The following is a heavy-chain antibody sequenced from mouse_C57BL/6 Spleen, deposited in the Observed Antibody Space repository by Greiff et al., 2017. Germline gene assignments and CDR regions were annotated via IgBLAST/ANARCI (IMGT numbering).Heavy chain of an antibody. CDR3: ARYYGNYGGAMDY. D-gene: IGHD2-1*01. J-gene: IGHJ4*01. CDR2: INPSSGYT. V-gene: IGHV1-7*01. Sequence: QVQLQQSGAELAKPGASVKLSCKASGYTFTSYWMHWVKQRPGQGLEWIGYINPSSGYTKYNQKFKDKATLTADRSSSTAYMQLSSLTYEDSAVYYCARYYGNYGGAMDYWGQGTSVTVSS. CDR1: GYTFTSYW.